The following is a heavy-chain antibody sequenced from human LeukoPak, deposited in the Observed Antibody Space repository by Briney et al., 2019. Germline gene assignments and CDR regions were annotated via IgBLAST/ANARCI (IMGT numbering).Heavy chain of an antibody. J-gene: IGHJ3*02. CDR3: ARDRNTTIVFDI. CDR2: INPNSGGT. V-gene: IGHV1-2*02. CDR1: GYTFTGYY. D-gene: IGHD3-22*01. Sequence: ASVKVSCKASGYTFTGYYMHWVRQAPGQGLEWMGWINPNSGGTNYAQKFQGRVTMTRDTSISTAYMELSRLRSDDTAVYYCARDRNTTIVFDIWGQGTMVTVSS.